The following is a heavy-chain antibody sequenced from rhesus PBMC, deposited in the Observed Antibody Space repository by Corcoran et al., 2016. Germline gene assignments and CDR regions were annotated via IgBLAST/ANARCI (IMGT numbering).Heavy chain of an antibody. V-gene: IGHV4-76*01. CDR3: ARRGSSSYGD. CDR2: IYGSRGST. D-gene: IGHD6-43*01. Sequence: QVQLQESDPGLVKPSETLSLTCAVSGGSIRGGYDWIWIREPPGKGMEWIGDIYGSRGSTNYHPSLKNRVTISKDTSKNQFSLKLGSVTAADTAVYYCARRGSSSYGDWGQGVLVTVSS. J-gene: IGHJ4*01. CDR1: GGSIRGGYD.